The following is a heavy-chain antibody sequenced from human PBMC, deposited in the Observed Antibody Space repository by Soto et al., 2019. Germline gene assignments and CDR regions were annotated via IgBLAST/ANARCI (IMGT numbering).Heavy chain of an antibody. V-gene: IGHV4-39*01. CDR3: ARLVHDFWSGYWIDY. CDR1: GGSISSSSYY. Sequence: QLQLQESGPGLVKPSETLSLTCTVSGGSISSSSYYWGWIRQPPGKGLEWIGSIYYSGSTYYNPSLESRVTISVDTSKNQFSLKLSSVTPADTAVYHCARLVHDFWSGYWIDYWGQGTLVTVSS. D-gene: IGHD3-3*01. CDR2: IYYSGST. J-gene: IGHJ4*02.